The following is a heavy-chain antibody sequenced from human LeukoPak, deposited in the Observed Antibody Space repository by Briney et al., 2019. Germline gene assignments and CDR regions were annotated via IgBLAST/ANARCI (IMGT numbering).Heavy chain of an antibody. Sequence: SETLSLTCAVSGYSISSGYYWGWIRQPPGKGLEWIGSIYHSGSTYYNPSLKSRVTISVDTSKNQFSLKLSSVTAAGTAVYYCAREVPGGTSPIDYWGQGTLVTVSS. D-gene: IGHD4-23*01. J-gene: IGHJ4*02. CDR1: GYSISSGYY. V-gene: IGHV4-38-2*02. CDR2: IYHSGST. CDR3: AREVPGGTSPIDY.